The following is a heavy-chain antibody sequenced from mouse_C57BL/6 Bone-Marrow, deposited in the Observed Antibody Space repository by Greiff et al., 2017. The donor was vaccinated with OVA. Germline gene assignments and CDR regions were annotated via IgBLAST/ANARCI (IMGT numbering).Heavy chain of an antibody. V-gene: IGHV3-6*01. D-gene: IGHD1-1*01. CDR3: AREGTTVVATDWYFDV. Sequence: DVKLQESGPGLVKPSQSLSLTCSVTGYSITSGYYWNWIRQFPGNKLEWMGYISYDGSNNYNPSLKNRISITRDTSKNQFFLKLNSVTTEDTATYYCAREGTTVVATDWYFDVWGTGTTVTVSS. CDR2: ISYDGSN. J-gene: IGHJ1*03. CDR1: GYSITSGYY.